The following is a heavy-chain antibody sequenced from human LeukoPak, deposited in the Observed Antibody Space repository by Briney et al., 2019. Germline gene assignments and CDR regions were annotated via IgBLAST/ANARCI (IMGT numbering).Heavy chain of an antibody. J-gene: IGHJ4*02. CDR1: GYTFNRYG. V-gene: IGHV1-18*01. D-gene: IGHD4-11*01. CDR2: ISAYSGNT. Sequence: ASVKVSCKASGYTFNRYGFSWVRQAPGQGLECLGWISAYSGNTKYAQNFQDRVTMTTDASTSTAHMELRSLTSDDTAVYFCARTHDYDNFPDYWGQGTLVAASS. CDR3: ARTHDYDNFPDY.